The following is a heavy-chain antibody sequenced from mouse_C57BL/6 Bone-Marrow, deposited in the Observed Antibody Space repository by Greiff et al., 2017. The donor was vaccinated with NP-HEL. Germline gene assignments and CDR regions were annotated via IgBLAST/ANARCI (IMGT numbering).Heavy chain of an antibody. V-gene: IGHV1-69*01. CDR3: ARGWLPHYARDD. CDR1: GYTFTSYW. Sequence: QVQLQQPGAELVMPGASVKLSCKASGYTFTSYWMHWVKQRPGQGLEWIGEIDPSDSYTNYNQKFKGKSTLTVDKSSSTAYMQLSSLTSEDSAVYYCARGWLPHYARDDWGQGTTVTVSS. D-gene: IGHD2-2*01. CDR2: IDPSDSYT. J-gene: IGHJ4*01.